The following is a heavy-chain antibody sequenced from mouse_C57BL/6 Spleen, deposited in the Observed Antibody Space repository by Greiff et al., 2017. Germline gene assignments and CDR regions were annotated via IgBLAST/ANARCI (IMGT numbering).Heavy chain of an antibody. CDR1: GYTFTSYW. Sequence: VQLQQPGAELVRPGPSVKLSCKASGYTFTSYWMHWVKQRPGPGLEWIGVIDPSDSYTNYNQKFKGKATLTVDTSSSTAYMQLSSLTSEDSAVYYCARRIITTVVDYYAMDYWGQGTSVTVSS. CDR2: IDPSDSYT. J-gene: IGHJ4*01. D-gene: IGHD1-1*01. CDR3: ARRIITTVVDYYAMDY. V-gene: IGHV1-59*01.